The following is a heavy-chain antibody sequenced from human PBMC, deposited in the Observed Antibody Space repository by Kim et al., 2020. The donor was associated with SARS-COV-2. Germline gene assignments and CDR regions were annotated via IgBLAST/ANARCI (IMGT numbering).Heavy chain of an antibody. J-gene: IGHJ2*01. CDR2: IYYSGST. V-gene: IGHV4-31*03. Sequence: SETLSLTCTVSGGSISSGGYYWSWIRQHPGKGLEWIGYIYYSGSTYYNPSLKSRVTISVDTSKNQFSLKLSSVTAADTAVYYCARDTYCSSTSCYSTGLNWYFDLWGRGTLVTVSS. CDR1: GGSISSGGYY. CDR3: ARDTYCSSTSCYSTGLNWYFDL. D-gene: IGHD2-2*01.